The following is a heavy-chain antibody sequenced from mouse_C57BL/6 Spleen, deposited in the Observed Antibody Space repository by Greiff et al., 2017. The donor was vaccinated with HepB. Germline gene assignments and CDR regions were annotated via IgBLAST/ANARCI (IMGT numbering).Heavy chain of an antibody. D-gene: IGHD1-1*01. CDR3: ARHEVLRGAMDY. V-gene: IGHV1-62-2*01. J-gene: IGHJ4*01. CDR2: FYPGSGSI. CDR1: GYTFTEYT. Sequence: QVQLKESGAELVKPGASVKLSCEASGYTFTEYTIHWVKQRTGQGLEWIGCFYPGSGSIKYNEKFKDKATLTADKSSSTVYMELSRFTSEDSEVYFCARHEVLRGAMDYWGQGTSVTVSS.